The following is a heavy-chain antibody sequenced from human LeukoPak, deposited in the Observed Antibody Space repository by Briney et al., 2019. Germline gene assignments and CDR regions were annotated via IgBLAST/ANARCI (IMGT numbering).Heavy chain of an antibody. D-gene: IGHD3-16*01. V-gene: IGHV4-59*01. J-gene: IGHJ4*02. CDR2: IYYSGST. CDR1: GGSISSYY. Sequence: SETLSLTCTVSGGSISSYYWSWIRQPPGKGLEWIGYIYYSGSTNYNPSLKSRVTISVDTSKNQFSLKLSSVTAADTAVYYCAKEVWGSIDYWGQGTLVTVSS. CDR3: AKEVWGSIDY.